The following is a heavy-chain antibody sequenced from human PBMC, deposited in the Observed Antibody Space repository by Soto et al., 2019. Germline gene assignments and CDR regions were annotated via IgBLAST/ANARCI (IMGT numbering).Heavy chain of an antibody. J-gene: IGHJ3*01. CDR2: RYHTGTT. CDR3: ARAVGSTGYEQGNPFDL. V-gene: IGHV4-4*07. CDR1: GGSSSRYY. Sequence: SETLSLTCSVSGGSSSRYYWSWIRQTAGKRLEWIGRRYHTGTTDYNPSLKRRLSVSVDTSKNQFSLRLSSVTAADTALYYCARAVGSTGYEQGNPFDLWGQGTMVTVSS. D-gene: IGHD1-26*01.